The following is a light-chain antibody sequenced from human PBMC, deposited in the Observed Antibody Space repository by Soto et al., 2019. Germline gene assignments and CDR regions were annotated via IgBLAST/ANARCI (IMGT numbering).Light chain of an antibody. J-gene: IGLJ1*01. Sequence: QSVLTQPASVSGSPGQSITISCTGTSSDVGGYNYVSWCQQHPGRAPKLMIYDVSHRPSGVSNRFSGSKSGNTASLTISGLQAEDEADYYCSSYTSSSTAVFGDGTKLTVL. CDR1: SSDVGGYNY. V-gene: IGLV2-14*01. CDR3: SSYTSSSTAV. CDR2: DVS.